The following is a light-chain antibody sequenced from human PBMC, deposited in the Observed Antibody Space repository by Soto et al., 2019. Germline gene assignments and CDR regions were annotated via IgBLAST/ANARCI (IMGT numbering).Light chain of an antibody. J-gene: IGKJ4*01. Sequence: DIQMTQSPSSLSASVGDRVTITCQASQDISHYLNWYQQKQGKAPKLLIYDASNLETGVPSRFSGSGSGTDFTFTISSLQPEDIATYYCQQFDNLPLTFGGGTKVDIK. V-gene: IGKV1-33*01. CDR3: QQFDNLPLT. CDR2: DAS. CDR1: QDISHY.